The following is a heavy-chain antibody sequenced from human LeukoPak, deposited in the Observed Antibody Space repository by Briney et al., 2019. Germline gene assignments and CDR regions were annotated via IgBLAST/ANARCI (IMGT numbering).Heavy chain of an antibody. D-gene: IGHD6-19*01. CDR1: GFTFSSSG. Sequence: GRSLSLSCAASGFTFSSSGMHWVCQAPGKGLEWVAVIWYDGSNKYYAESVKGRFTISRDNSKNTLFLQMNSLRADDTAVYYCARTIAVAGPYYFDYWGQGTLVTVSS. V-gene: IGHV3-33*08. J-gene: IGHJ4*02. CDR3: ARTIAVAGPYYFDY. CDR2: IWYDGSNK.